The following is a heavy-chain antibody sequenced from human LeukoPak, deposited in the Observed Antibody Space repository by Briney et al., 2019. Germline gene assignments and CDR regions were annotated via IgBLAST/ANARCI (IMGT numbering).Heavy chain of an antibody. V-gene: IGHV4-34*01. CDR2: ISHSGSA. CDR3: ARGDYGNQRSNNWFDP. CDR1: GESFRAYY. J-gene: IGHJ5*02. D-gene: IGHD4-11*01. Sequence: SETLSLTCAVYGESFRAYYWTWLRQPPGKGLEWIGEISHSGSANYNPSHKSRVTISVDTSKNQFSLRLSSVTAVDTAVYYCARGDYGNQRSNNWFDPWGQGTLVTVSS.